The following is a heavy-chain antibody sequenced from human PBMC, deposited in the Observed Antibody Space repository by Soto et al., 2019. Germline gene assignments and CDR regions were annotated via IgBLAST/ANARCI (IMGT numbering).Heavy chain of an antibody. CDR2: IYYSGST. V-gene: IGHV4-30-4*01. CDR3: ARAFSVYSSSWYLVWYFDL. CDR1: GGSISSGDYY. J-gene: IGHJ2*01. Sequence: SETLSLTCTVSGGSISSGDYYWSWIRQPPGKGLEWIGYIYYSGSTYYNPSLKSRVTISVDTSKNQFSLKLSSVTAADTAVYYCARAFSVYSSSWYLVWYFDLWGRGTLVTRLL. D-gene: IGHD6-13*01.